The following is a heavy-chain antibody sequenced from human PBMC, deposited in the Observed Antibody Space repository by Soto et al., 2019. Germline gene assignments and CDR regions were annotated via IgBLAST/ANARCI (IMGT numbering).Heavy chain of an antibody. Sequence: ASVKVSCKASGGTFSSYAISWVRQAPGQGLEWMGGIIPIFGTANYAQKFQGRVTITVDKSTSTAYMELSSLRSEDTAVYYCACRPSISTYYDFWSGYYTPHYYYYYGMDVWGQGTTVTV. CDR2: IIPIFGTA. J-gene: IGHJ6*02. V-gene: IGHV1-69*06. CDR1: GGTFSSYA. CDR3: ACRPSISTYYDFWSGYYTPHYYYYYGMDV. D-gene: IGHD3-3*01.